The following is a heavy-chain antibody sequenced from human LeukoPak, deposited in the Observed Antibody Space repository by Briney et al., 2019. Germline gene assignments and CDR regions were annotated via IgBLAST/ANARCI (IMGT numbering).Heavy chain of an antibody. CDR3: ARSIAAAKIDY. CDR1: GGSISSSSYY. CDR2: IYYSGST. D-gene: IGHD6-13*01. V-gene: IGHV4-39*07. J-gene: IGHJ4*02. Sequence: SETLSLTCTVSGGSISSSSYYWGWIRQPPGKGLEWIGSIYYSGSTYYNPSLKSRVTISVDTSKNQFSLKLSSVTAADTAVYYCARSIAAAKIDYWGQGTLVTVSS.